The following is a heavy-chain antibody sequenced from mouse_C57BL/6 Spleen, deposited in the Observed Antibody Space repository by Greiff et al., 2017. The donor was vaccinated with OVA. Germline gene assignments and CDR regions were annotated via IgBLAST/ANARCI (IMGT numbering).Heavy chain of an antibody. V-gene: IGHV1-26*01. CDR3: ARYDYGRPLDY. J-gene: IGHJ4*01. D-gene: IGHD1-1*01. CDR2: INPNNGGT. CDR1: GYTFTDYY. Sequence: VQLQQSGPELVKPGASVKISCKASGYTFTDYYMNWVKQSHGKSLEWIGDINPNNGGTSYNQKFKGKATLTVDKSSSTAYMELRSLTSEDSAVYYCARYDYGRPLDYWGQGTSVTVSS.